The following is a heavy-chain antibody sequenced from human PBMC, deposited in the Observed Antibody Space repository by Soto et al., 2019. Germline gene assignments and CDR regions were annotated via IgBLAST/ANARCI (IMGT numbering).Heavy chain of an antibody. CDR3: ATINNPPASNGY. V-gene: IGHV3-23*01. J-gene: IGHJ4*02. CDR2: ISYSGGST. Sequence: GGSLRLSCAASGFSFRDYAMSWVRQAPGKGQEWLSSISYSGGSTQYADSVKGRFTISRDNSKNTLYLQMSSLRADDTAVYYCATINNPPASNGYWGQGTLVPVPS. D-gene: IGHD6-6*01. CDR1: GFSFRDYA.